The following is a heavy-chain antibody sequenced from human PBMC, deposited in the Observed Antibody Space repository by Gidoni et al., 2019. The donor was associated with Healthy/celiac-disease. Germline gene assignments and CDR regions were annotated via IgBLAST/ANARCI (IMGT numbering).Heavy chain of an antibody. CDR1: GFTFSSYA. CDR3: AKTYYYGSGTFDY. V-gene: IGHV3-23*01. Sequence: EVQLLESGGGLVQPGGSLSLSCAASGFTFSSYAMSWVRQAPGKGLEWVSAISGSGGSTYYADSVKGRFTISRDNSKNTLYLQMNSLRAEDTAVYYCAKTYYYGSGTFDYWGQGTLVTVSS. CDR2: ISGSGGST. D-gene: IGHD3-10*01. J-gene: IGHJ4*02.